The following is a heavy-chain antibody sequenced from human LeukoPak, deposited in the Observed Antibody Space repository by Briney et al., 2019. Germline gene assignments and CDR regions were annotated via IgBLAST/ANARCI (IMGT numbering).Heavy chain of an antibody. CDR2: IWYDGSNK. V-gene: IGHV3-33*01. CDR3: ARIGQQLGRGGMAD. J-gene: IGHJ6*02. D-gene: IGHD6-13*01. Sequence: GGSLRLSCAASGFTFSSYGMHWVRQAPGKGLEWVAVIWYDGSNKYYADSVKGRYTRSRDNSKNTMNLQMNSLRAEDTAVYYCARIGQQLGRGGMADWGQGTTVTVSS. CDR1: GFTFSSYG.